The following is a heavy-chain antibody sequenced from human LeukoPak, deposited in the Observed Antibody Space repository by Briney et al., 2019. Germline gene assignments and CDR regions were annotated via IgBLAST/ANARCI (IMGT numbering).Heavy chain of an antibody. D-gene: IGHD1-14*01. CDR3: ARGVEPLAANTLAY. V-gene: IGHV3-53*01. J-gene: IGHJ4*02. CDR2: LYSDGNT. Sequence: GGSLTLSCAASGFTVITNDMTWVSQAPGKGLEWVAVLYSDGNTKYADSVQGRFTISRDNSKNTLYLEMNSLSPDDTAVYYCARGVEPLAANTLAYWGQGTLVTVSS. CDR1: GFTVITND.